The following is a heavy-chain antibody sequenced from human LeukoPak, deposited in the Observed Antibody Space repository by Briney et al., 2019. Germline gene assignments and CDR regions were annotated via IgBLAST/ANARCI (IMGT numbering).Heavy chain of an antibody. CDR1: GFTFTSYA. V-gene: IGHV3-7*01. CDR3: TKDFHRRSDY. Sequence: GGSLRLSCAASGFTFTSYAMSWVRQAPGKGLEWVASIKEDGSATFYVDSVKGRFSISRDNAKYSLYLQMNSLRAEDTAVYYCTKDFHRRSDYWGQGTLLTVSS. J-gene: IGHJ4*02. D-gene: IGHD1-14*01. CDR2: IKEDGSAT.